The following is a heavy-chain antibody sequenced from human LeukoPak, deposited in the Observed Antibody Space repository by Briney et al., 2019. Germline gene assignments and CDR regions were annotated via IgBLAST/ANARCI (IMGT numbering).Heavy chain of an antibody. J-gene: IGHJ3*02. V-gene: IGHV3-48*04. Sequence: PGGSLRLSCAASGFTFSSYTMNWVRQAPGRGLEWISSISGGGSTVYYADSVKGRFTISRDNTKNSLYLQMNSLRAEDTAVYYCARELLWFGELGGHDAFDIWGQGTMVTVSS. D-gene: IGHD3-10*01. CDR2: ISGGGSTV. CDR3: ARELLWFGELGGHDAFDI. CDR1: GFTFSSYT.